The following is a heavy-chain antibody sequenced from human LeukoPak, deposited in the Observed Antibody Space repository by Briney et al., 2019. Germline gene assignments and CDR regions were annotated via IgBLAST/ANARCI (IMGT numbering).Heavy chain of an antibody. CDR2: IIPIFGTA. CDR1: GGTFSSYA. D-gene: IGHD3-3*01. CDR3: ARDPEWPGNY. V-gene: IGHV1-69*06. J-gene: IGHJ4*02. Sequence: ASVKVSCKASGGTFSSYAISWVRQAPGQGLEWMGRIIPIFGTANYAQKFQGRVTITADKSTSTAYMELSSLRSEDTAVYYCARDPEWPGNYWGQGTLVIVSS.